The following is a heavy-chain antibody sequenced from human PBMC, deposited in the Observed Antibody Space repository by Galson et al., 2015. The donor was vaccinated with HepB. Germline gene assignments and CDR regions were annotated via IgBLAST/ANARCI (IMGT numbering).Heavy chain of an antibody. V-gene: IGHV3-30*04. D-gene: IGHD6-19*01. CDR2: ISYDGSNK. Sequence: SLRLSCAASGFTFSSYAMHWVRQAPGKGLEWVAVISYDGSNKYYADSVKGRFTISRDNSKNTLYLQMNSLRAEDTAVYYCARDRLGGGWAFDYWGQGTLVTVSS. CDR1: GFTFSSYA. J-gene: IGHJ4*02. CDR3: ARDRLGGGWAFDY.